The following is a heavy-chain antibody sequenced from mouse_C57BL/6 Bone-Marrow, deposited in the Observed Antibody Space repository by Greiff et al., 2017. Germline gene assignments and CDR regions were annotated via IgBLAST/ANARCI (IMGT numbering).Heavy chain of an antibody. J-gene: IGHJ3*01. V-gene: IGHV5-6*01. Sequence: EVQLVESGGDLVKPGGSLKLSCAASGFTFSSYGMSWVRQTPDKRLEWVATISSGGSYTYYPDSVKGRFTISRDNAKNTLYLQMGSLKSEDTAMYYCAKPWFAYWGQGTLVTVSA. CDR1: GFTFSSYG. CDR2: ISSGGSYT. CDR3: AKPWFAY.